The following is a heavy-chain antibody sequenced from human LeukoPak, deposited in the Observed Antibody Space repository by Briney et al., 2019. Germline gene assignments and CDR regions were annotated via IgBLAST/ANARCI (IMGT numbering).Heavy chain of an antibody. J-gene: IGHJ4*02. CDR2: MDPNSGNT. Sequence: ASVKVSCKASGYTFTSYDINWVRQATGQGLEWMGWMDPNSGNTGYAQKFQGRVTMTRNTSISTAYMELSSLRSEDTAVYYCAWPKVVADYGFDYWGQGTLVTVSS. CDR1: GYTFTSYD. CDR3: AWPKVVADYGFDY. D-gene: IGHD2-15*01. V-gene: IGHV1-8*01.